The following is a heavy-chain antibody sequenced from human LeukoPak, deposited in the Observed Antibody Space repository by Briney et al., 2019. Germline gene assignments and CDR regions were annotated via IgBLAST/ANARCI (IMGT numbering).Heavy chain of an antibody. CDR1: GFTFSSYW. V-gene: IGHV3-74*01. J-gene: IGHJ4*02. CDR3: AKGVGASYYFDY. CDR2: IKGDGSDT. D-gene: IGHD1-26*01. Sequence: GGSLRLSCAASGFTFSSYWMHWVRQTPGKGLVWVSRIKGDGSDTLYADSVKGQFTISRDNSKNTLYLQTSSLGVEDTAVYYCAKGVGASYYFDYWGQGTLVTVSS.